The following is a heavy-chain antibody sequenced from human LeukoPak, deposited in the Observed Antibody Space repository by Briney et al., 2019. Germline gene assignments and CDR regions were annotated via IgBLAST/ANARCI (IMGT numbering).Heavy chain of an antibody. Sequence: KPAETLCLTCTVSGGSISSYYWSWIRLPPGKGLEWIGYLSKSGNTNYSPSIKSRVNIFGDTSKNQFFLKLSSVTAADTAVYYCARARYVNSFYAFDIWGQRTLGSASS. CDR2: LSKSGNT. V-gene: IGHV4-59*01. D-gene: IGHD3-9*01. CDR1: GGSISSYY. J-gene: IGHJ3*02. CDR3: ARARYVNSFYAFDI.